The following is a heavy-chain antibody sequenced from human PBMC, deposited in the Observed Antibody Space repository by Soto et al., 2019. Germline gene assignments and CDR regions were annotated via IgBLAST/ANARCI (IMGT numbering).Heavy chain of an antibody. CDR3: ARDYYRFNSGYGFSMDV. V-gene: IGHV3-30-3*01. D-gene: IGHD5-12*01. J-gene: IGHJ6*02. Sequence: QVPLVESGGGVVQPGRSLRLSCAASGFTFSSYAMHWVRQAPGKGLEWVAVISYDGSYKYYADSVKGRFTISRDNSXNXXYLQMNSLRAEDTAVYYCARDYYRFNSGYGFSMDVWGQGTTVTVSS. CDR2: ISYDGSYK. CDR1: GFTFSSYA.